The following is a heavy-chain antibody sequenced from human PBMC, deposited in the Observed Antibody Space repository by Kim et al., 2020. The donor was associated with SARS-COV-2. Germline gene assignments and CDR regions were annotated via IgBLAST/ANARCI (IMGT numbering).Heavy chain of an antibody. Sequence: DPVKGRITISRDNSKNTLYLQMNSLRAEDTAVYYCAGQYSSGWSPRAFDIWGQGTMVTVSS. V-gene: IGHV3-53*01. D-gene: IGHD6-19*01. J-gene: IGHJ3*02. CDR3: AGQYSSGWSPRAFDI.